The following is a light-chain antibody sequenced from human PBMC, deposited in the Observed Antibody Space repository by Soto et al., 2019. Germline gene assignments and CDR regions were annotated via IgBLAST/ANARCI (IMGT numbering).Light chain of an antibody. Sequence: EIVLTQSPATLSLSPGERATLSCRASQSVSSDLAWYQQKPGQTPRLLIYDASNRATGIPARFSGSWSGKDFHLTISSLEPEDFAVYYCQQRSNWPRTFGQGTKVEIK. CDR2: DAS. V-gene: IGKV3-11*01. CDR1: QSVSSD. J-gene: IGKJ1*01. CDR3: QQRSNWPRT.